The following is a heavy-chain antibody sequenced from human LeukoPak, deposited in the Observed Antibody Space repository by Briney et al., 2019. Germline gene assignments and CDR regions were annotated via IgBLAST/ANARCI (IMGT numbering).Heavy chain of an antibody. CDR1: GASISNYY. D-gene: IGHD1-26*01. J-gene: IGHJ4*02. CDR2: VYTNGGT. V-gene: IGHV4-4*07. Sequence: NPSETLSLTCTVSGASISNYYWSWIRQPAGKGLEWIGRVYTNGGTNYNPSFKSRVTLSVDKSKNQFFLRLTSVTAADTAVYYCAGRDYWGQGTLVTVPS. CDR3: AGRDY.